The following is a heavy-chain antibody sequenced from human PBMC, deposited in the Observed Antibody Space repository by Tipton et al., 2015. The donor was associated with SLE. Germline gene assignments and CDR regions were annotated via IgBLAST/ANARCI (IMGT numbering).Heavy chain of an antibody. D-gene: IGHD6-13*01. CDR2: FYYSGST. CDR3: ARSWPIAAAGFSVSEFFHH. V-gene: IGHV4-39*07. J-gene: IGHJ1*01. Sequence: TLSLTCTVSGGSISRSSYYWGWIRQPPGKGLEWIGSFYYSGSTYKNPTLESRVTVSADTSKNQFSLKMTSLTAADTAVYYCARSWPIAAAGFSVSEFFHHWGNGTLVAVSS. CDR1: GGSISRSSYY.